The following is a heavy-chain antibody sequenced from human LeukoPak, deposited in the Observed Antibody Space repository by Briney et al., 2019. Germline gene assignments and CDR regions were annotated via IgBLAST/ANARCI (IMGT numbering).Heavy chain of an antibody. Sequence: PSETLSLTCAVYGGSFSGYFWAGIRQSPEKGLEWIGGITHSGGTNYNPPLKSRVTISVDTSKNQFSLNLNSVTAADTAIYYCARHRYGSDSSCFAFWGQGNLVTVSS. CDR2: ITHSGGT. V-gene: IGHV4-34*01. J-gene: IGHJ4*02. CDR1: GGSFSGYF. D-gene: IGHD3-22*01. CDR3: ARHRYGSDSSCFAF.